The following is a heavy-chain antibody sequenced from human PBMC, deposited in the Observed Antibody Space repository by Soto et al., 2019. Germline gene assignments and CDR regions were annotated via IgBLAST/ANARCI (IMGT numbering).Heavy chain of an antibody. D-gene: IGHD6-19*01. J-gene: IGHJ6*02. Sequence: VQLVESGGGLIQPGGSLRLSCAASGFTVSSNYMSWVRQAPGKGLEWVSVIYSGGSTYYADSVKGRFTISRDNSKNTLYLQMNSLRAEDTAVYYCARYSSGWYSYYYYYGMDVWGQGTTVTVSS. CDR1: GFTVSSNY. CDR2: IYSGGST. CDR3: ARYSSGWYSYYYYYGMDV. V-gene: IGHV3-53*01.